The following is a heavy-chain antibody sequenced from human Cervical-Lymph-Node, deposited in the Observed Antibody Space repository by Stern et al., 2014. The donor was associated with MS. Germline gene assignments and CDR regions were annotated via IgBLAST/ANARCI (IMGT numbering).Heavy chain of an antibody. J-gene: IGHJ4*02. Sequence: CGGGWAKRGRSMTPSRLAFLLTIGNYVVSRVRHATASGRERVSAISGSGGSTYYADSVKGRFTISRDNSKNTLYLQMNSLRAEDTAVYYCAKSTVTSLSDYWGQGTLVTVSS. CDR2: ISGSGGST. D-gene: IGHD4-17*01. CDR1: LLTIGNYV. V-gene: IGHV3-23*01. CDR3: AKSTVTSLSDY.